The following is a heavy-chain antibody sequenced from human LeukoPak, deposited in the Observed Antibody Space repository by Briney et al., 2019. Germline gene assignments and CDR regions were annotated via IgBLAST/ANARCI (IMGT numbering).Heavy chain of an antibody. Sequence: PGGSLRLSCAASGFTFSIYSLNWVRQAPGKGLEWVSYIGRSGDRTTHYADSVKGRFTISRDNAKNSLFLQMNSLRAEDTAVYYCARVIVGGSFDYWGQGTLVTVSS. D-gene: IGHD2-15*01. J-gene: IGHJ4*02. V-gene: IGHV3-48*04. CDR3: ARVIVGGSFDY. CDR1: GFTFSIYS. CDR2: IGRSGDRTT.